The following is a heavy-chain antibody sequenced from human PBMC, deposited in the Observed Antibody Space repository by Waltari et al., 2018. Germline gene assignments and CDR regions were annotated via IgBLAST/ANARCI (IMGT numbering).Heavy chain of an antibody. Sequence: EVQLVESGGGLVQPGRSLRLSCAASGFTFDDYAMHWVRQAPGKGLEWVSGISWNSGSIGYADSVKGRFTISRDNAKNSLYLQMNILRAEDTALYYCAKAPMVRGVIAHFDYWGQGTLVTVSS. V-gene: IGHV3-9*01. D-gene: IGHD3-10*01. CDR3: AKAPMVRGVIAHFDY. CDR2: ISWNSGSI. J-gene: IGHJ4*02. CDR1: GFTFDDYA.